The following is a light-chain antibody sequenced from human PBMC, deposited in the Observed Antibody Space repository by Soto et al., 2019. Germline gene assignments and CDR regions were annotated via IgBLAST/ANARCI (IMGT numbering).Light chain of an antibody. CDR3: LQDINYPWT. V-gene: IGKV1-6*01. CDR1: QGIRND. Sequence: AIQMTQSPSSLSASVGDRVTITCRASQGIRNDLDWFQQKPGKAPKLLIYAASNLQSGVPPRFSGSGSGTDFTLAISSLQPEDSATYYCLQDINYPWTFGQGTKVDIK. J-gene: IGKJ1*01. CDR2: AAS.